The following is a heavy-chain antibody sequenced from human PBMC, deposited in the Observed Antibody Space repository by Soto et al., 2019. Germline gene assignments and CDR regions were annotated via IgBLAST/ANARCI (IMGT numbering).Heavy chain of an antibody. CDR2: ISSSGSTI. J-gene: IGHJ1*01. Sequence: EVQLVESGGGLVQPGGSLRLSCAASGFTFSSYEMNWVRQAPGKGLEWVSYISSSGSTIYYADSVKGRFTISRDNAKNSLYLQVNSLRAEDTAVYYCAGQSGIEAPWGQGTLVTVSS. CDR3: AGQSGIEAP. CDR1: GFTFSSYE. D-gene: IGHD1-26*01. V-gene: IGHV3-48*03.